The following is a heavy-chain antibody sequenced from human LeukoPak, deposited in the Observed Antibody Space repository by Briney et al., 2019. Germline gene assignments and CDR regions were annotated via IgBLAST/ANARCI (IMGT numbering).Heavy chain of an antibody. D-gene: IGHD4-17*01. CDR2: INHSGST. CDR1: GGSFSGYY. CDR3: ARAEQHDYGDYVVLFSRRAPRYCGMDV. J-gene: IGHJ6*02. Sequence: PSETLSLTCAVYGGSFSGYYWSWIRQPPGKGLEWIGEINHSGSTNYNPSLKSRVTISVDTSKNQFSLKLSSVTAADTAVYYCARAEQHDYGDYVVLFSRRAPRYCGMDVWGQGTTVTVSS. V-gene: IGHV4-34*01.